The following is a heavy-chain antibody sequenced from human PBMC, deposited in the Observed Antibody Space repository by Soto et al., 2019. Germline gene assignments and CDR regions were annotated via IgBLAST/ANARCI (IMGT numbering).Heavy chain of an antibody. J-gene: IGHJ6*02. CDR2: INSDGSST. V-gene: IGHV3-74*03. D-gene: IGHD4-17*01. Sequence: GGSLRLSCAASGFDFSNSWMHWVRQVPGKGLVWVSHINSDGSSTTYADSVKGRFTISRDNARTTVYLQLDSLRVEDTAVYYCARDKSYALAVWRQGTTVTVSS. CDR3: ARDKSYALAV. CDR1: GFDFSNSW.